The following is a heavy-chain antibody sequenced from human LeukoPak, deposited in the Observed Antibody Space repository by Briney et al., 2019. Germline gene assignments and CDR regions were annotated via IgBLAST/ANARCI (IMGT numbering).Heavy chain of an antibody. J-gene: IGHJ4*02. V-gene: IGHV3-15*01. CDR3: TTTGYYYDSSGYYYY. Sequence: GGSLRLSCAASGFAFSNAWMSWVRQAPGKGLEWVGRIKSKTDGGTTDYAAPVKGRFTIPRDDSKNTLYLQMNSLRTEDTAVYYCTTTGYYYDSSGYYYYWGQGTLVTVSS. CDR2: IKSKTDGGTT. D-gene: IGHD3-22*01. CDR1: GFAFSNAW.